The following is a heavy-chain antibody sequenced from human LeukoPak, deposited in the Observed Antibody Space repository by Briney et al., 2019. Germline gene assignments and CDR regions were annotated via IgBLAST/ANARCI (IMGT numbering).Heavy chain of an antibody. V-gene: IGHV3-49*04. Sequence: GGSLRLSCAASGFTFSSYAMSWVRQAPGKGLEWVGFIRSKAYGGTTEYAASVKGRFTISRDDSKSIAYLQMNSLKTEDTAVYYCTRDGGYYDSTYYWGQGTLVTVSS. D-gene: IGHD3-22*01. CDR1: GFTFSSYA. CDR2: IRSKAYGGTT. CDR3: TRDGGYYDSTYY. J-gene: IGHJ4*02.